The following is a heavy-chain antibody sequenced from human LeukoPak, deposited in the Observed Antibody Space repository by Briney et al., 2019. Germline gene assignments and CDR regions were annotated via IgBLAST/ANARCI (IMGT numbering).Heavy chain of an antibody. CDR2: IHYNGDT. Sequence: SETLSLTCTVSGTFFSSYFWGWIRQPPGKGPEWIAYIHYNGDTNYNPSLKSRVTISVGPSRNQFSLQLSSVTAADTAVYYCARRITGSGSAFDHWGRGTLVTVSS. D-gene: IGHD3-10*01. J-gene: IGHJ2*01. CDR3: ARRITGSGSAFDH. CDR1: GTFFSSYF. V-gene: IGHV4-59*08.